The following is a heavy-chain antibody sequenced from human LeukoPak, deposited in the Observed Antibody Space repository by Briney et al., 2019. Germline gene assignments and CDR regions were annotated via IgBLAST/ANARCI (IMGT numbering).Heavy chain of an antibody. CDR3: ARTVGYCSSTSCYRWFDP. D-gene: IGHD2-2*02. V-gene: IGHV4-39*07. CDR1: GGSISSSSYY. Sequence: SETLSLTCTVSGGSISSSSYYWGWIRQPPGKGLEWIGEIYHSGSTNYNPSLKSRVTISVDKSKNQFSLKLSSVTAADTAVYYCARTVGYCSSTSCYRWFDPWGQGTLVTVSS. J-gene: IGHJ5*02. CDR2: IYHSGST.